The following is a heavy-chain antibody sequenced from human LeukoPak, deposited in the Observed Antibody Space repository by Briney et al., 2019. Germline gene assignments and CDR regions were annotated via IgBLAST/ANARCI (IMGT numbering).Heavy chain of an antibody. D-gene: IGHD3-22*01. CDR2: ISAYNGNT. CDR1: GYTFTSYG. V-gene: IGHV1-18*01. CDR3: AREPTRYYYDSSGYYGGYFDY. J-gene: IGHJ4*02. Sequence: ASVKVSCKASGYTFTSYGISWVRQAPGQGLEWMGWISAYNGNTNYAQKLQGRVTMTTDTSTSTAYMELRSLRSDDTAVYYCAREPTRYYYDSSGYYGGYFDYRGQGTLVTVSS.